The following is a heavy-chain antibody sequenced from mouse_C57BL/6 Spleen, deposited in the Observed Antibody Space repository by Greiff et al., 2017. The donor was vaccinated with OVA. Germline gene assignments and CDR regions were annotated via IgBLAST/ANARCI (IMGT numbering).Heavy chain of an antibody. CDR1: GYTFTSYW. V-gene: IGHV1-52*01. J-gene: IGHJ2*01. CDR2: IDPSDSET. CDR3: AMGLFITTESYFDY. D-gene: IGHD1-1*01. Sequence: VQLQQPGAELVRPGSSVKLSCKASGYTFTSYWMHWVKQRPIQGLEWIGNIDPSDSETHYNQKFKDKATLTVDKSSSTAYMQLSSLTSEDSAVYYCAMGLFITTESYFDYWGQGTTLTVSS.